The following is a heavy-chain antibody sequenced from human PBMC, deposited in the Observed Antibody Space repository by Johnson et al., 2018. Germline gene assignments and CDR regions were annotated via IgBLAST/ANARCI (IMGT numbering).Heavy chain of an antibody. D-gene: IGHD3-22*01. CDR3: VRVTTDYYDSSGYGFQH. CDR1: GLSFSSYS. V-gene: IGHV3-48*01. J-gene: IGHJ1*01. CDR2: ISSSSRTI. Sequence: VQLVQSGGGLVQPGGSLRLSCEATGLSFSSYSLNWVRQAPGKGLEWISYISSSSRTIYYADSVKGRFTISRDAAKNSLYLQMNSLRAEDTAVYYCVRVTTDYYDSSGYGFQHWGQGTPVTVSS.